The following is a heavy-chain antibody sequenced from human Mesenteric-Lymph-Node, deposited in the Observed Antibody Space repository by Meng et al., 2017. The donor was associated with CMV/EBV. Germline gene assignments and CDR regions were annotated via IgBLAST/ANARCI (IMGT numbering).Heavy chain of an antibody. Sequence: GESLKISCAASGFTFSDYGMHWVRQAPGKGLEWVTFIHYDGGSIDYADSVKGRFTISRDNSKNTLYLQMNSLRPEDTAVYYCARGGSTYFDYWGQGTLVTVSS. CDR2: IHYDGGSI. D-gene: IGHD1-1*01. CDR1: GFTFSDYG. CDR3: ARGGSTYFDY. V-gene: IGHV3-30*02. J-gene: IGHJ4*02.